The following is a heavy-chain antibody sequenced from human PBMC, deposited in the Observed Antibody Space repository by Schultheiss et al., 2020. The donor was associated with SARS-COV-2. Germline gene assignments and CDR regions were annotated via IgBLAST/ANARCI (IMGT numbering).Heavy chain of an antibody. Sequence: SQTLSLTCTVSGGSISSYYWGWIRQPPGKGLEWIGYIYYSGSSNYNPSLKSRVTISVDTSKNQFSLKLSSVTAADTAVYYCAREPSYSSGGMDVWGQGTTVTVSS. CDR3: AREPSYSSGGMDV. J-gene: IGHJ6*02. CDR1: GGSISSYY. V-gene: IGHV4-59*01. D-gene: IGHD6-19*01. CDR2: IYYSGSS.